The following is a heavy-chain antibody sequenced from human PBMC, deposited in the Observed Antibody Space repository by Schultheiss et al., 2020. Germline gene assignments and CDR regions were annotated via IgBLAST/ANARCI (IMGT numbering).Heavy chain of an antibody. CDR1: GFTFSSYG. CDR3: ARDLYAYGMDV. V-gene: IGHV3-30*03. D-gene: IGHD2-8*01. J-gene: IGHJ6*02. CDR2: ISYDGSNK. Sequence: GGSLRLSCAASGFTFSSYGMHWVRQAPGKGLEWVAVISYDGSNKYYADSVKGRFTISRDNSKNTLYLQMNSLRAEDTAVYYCARDLYAYGMDVWGQGTTVTVSS.